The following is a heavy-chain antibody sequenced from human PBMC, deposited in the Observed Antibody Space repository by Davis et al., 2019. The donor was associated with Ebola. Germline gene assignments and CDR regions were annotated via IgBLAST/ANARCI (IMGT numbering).Heavy chain of an antibody. CDR3: AREEIVVVVAATYYYYGMDV. J-gene: IGHJ6*02. CDR1: GYTFTTYG. Sequence: ASVKVSCKASGYTFTTYGISWVRQAPGQGLEWMGWINPHNGNTNYAQNVQGRVTMTTDTSTSTAYMEVGSLKSEDTAVYYCAREEIVVVVAATYYYYGMDVWGQGTTVTVSS. D-gene: IGHD2-15*01. V-gene: IGHV1-18*04. CDR2: INPHNGNT.